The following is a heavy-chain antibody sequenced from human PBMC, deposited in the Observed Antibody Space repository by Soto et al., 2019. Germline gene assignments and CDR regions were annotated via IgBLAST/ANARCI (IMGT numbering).Heavy chain of an antibody. Sequence: GGSLRLSCAASGFTFSSYGMHWVRQAPGKGLEWVAVISYDGSNKYYADSVKGRFTISRDNSKNTLYLQMNSLRAEDTAVYYCAKAHGVLWFGELLFPNYYYYYGMDVWGQGTRVTVSS. D-gene: IGHD3-10*01. CDR3: AKAHGVLWFGELLFPNYYYYYGMDV. CDR1: GFTFSSYG. CDR2: ISYDGSNK. J-gene: IGHJ6*02. V-gene: IGHV3-30*18.